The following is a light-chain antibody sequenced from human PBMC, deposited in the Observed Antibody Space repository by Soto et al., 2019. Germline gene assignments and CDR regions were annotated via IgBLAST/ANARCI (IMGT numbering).Light chain of an antibody. CDR1: QSVQLSFNNRNY. V-gene: IGKV4-1*01. Sequence: DIVLTQSPDSLAVSLGERATINCKSSQSVQLSFNNRNYIAWYQQKPGQPPKLLIYWASTRESGVPDRFSGSGSGTDFTLTICSLQAEDVAVYYCQQYSSTPITFGQVTRLEIK. CDR2: WAS. J-gene: IGKJ5*01. CDR3: QQYSSTPIT.